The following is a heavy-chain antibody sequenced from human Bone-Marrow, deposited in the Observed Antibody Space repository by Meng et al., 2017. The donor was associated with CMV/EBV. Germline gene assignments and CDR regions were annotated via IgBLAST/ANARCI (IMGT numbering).Heavy chain of an antibody. D-gene: IGHD2-2*02. CDR1: GYTFTGYY. J-gene: IGHJ6*02. CDR3: ARDRPYCSGTSCYTRNVLEWLFGMDV. V-gene: IGHV1-2*02. CDR2: INPNSGGT. Sequence: ASVKVSCKASGYTFTGYYMHWVRQAPGQGLEWMGWINPNSGGTNYAQKFQGRVTMTRDTSTSTVYMELSSLRSEDTAVYYCARDRPYCSGTSCYTRNVLEWLFGMDVWGQGTTVTVSS.